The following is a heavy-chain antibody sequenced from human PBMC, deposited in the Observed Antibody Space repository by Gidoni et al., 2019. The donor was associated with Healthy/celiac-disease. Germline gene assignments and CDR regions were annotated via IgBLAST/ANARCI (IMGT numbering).Heavy chain of an antibody. D-gene: IGHD3-22*01. CDR1: GFTFTSSA. Sequence: QMQLVQSGPEVKKPGTSVKVSCKASGFTFTSSAMLWVRQARGQLLECIGWIVFGSGNTNYAQKFQERVTITRDMSTSTAYMELSSLRSEDTAVYYCAAALPHYYDSSGYVFDIWGQGTMVTVSS. CDR2: IVFGSGNT. J-gene: IGHJ3*02. V-gene: IGHV1-58*02. CDR3: AAALPHYYDSSGYVFDI.